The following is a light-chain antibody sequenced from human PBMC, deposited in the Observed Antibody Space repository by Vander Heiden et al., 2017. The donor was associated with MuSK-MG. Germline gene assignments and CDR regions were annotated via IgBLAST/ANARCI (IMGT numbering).Light chain of an antibody. CDR3: SSYAGSNNFGV. J-gene: IGLJ1*01. V-gene: IGLV2-8*01. Sequence: SALTQPPSASGSPGQSVTIPCTGTSSDVGGYNYVSWNQQHPGKAPKLMIYEVSKRPSGVPDRFSGSKSGNTASLTVSGLQAEDEADYYCSSYAGSNNFGVFGTGTKVTVL. CDR1: SSDVGGYNY. CDR2: EVS.